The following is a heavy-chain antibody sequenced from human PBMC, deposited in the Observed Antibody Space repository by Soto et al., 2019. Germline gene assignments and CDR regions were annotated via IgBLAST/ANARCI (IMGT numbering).Heavy chain of an antibody. V-gene: IGHV3-33*01. D-gene: IGHD2-21*02. CDR1: GFTFSSYG. CDR3: ARGGDFVVVTAARPPYYYYYGMDV. J-gene: IGHJ6*02. CDR2: IWYDGSNK. Sequence: GGSLRLSCAASGFTFSSYGMHWVRQAPGKGLEWVAVIWYDGSNKYYADSVKGRFTISRDNSKNTLYLQMNSLRAEDTAVYYCARGGDFVVVTAARPPYYYYYGMDVWGQGTTVTVSS.